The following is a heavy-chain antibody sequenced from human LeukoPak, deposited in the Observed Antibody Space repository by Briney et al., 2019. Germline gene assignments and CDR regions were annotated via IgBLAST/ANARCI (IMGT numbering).Heavy chain of an antibody. CDR2: IYSGGST. J-gene: IGHJ4*02. CDR1: GFTVSSNY. CDR3: AKAYYGGKTGGSFDY. V-gene: IGHV3-53*01. D-gene: IGHD3-10*01. Sequence: GGSLRLSCAASGFTVSSNYMSWVRQAPGKGLEWVSVIYSGGSTYYADSVKGRFTISRDNSKNTLYLQMNSLRAEDTAVYYCAKAYYGGKTGGSFDYWGQGTLVTVSS.